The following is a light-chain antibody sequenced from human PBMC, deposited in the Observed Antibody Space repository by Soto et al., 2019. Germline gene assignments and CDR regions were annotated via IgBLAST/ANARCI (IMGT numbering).Light chain of an antibody. Sequence: IHMTQSPSTLSSSVGYTVTITCRASQSISTWLAWYQHKPGEDPRLLIFDASNLESGVPSRFSGSGSGTDFTLTISSLQPDDFATYYCLQYNGYSGTFGQGTKVDI. CDR1: QSISTW. CDR2: DAS. J-gene: IGKJ1*01. CDR3: LQYNGYSGT. V-gene: IGKV1-5*01.